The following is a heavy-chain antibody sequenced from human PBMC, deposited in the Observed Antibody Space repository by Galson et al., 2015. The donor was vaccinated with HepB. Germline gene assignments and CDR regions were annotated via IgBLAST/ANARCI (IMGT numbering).Heavy chain of an antibody. Sequence: SLRLSCAASGFTFSSYAMHWVRQAPGKGLEWVSVILFDGNNKHYADPVKGRFTSSRDNSKNTLYLQMNSLRAEDTATYYCARPRGEYQLLPLDYWGQGTVVTVSS. CDR3: ARPRGEYQLLPLDY. V-gene: IGHV3-30-3*01. J-gene: IGHJ4*02. CDR1: GFTFSSYA. D-gene: IGHD2-2*01. CDR2: ILFDGNNK.